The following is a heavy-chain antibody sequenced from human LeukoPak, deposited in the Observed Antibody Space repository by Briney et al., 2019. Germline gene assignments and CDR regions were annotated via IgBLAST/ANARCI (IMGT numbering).Heavy chain of an antibody. J-gene: IGHJ4*02. CDR3: VRGFYSPHY. CDR1: GGSISSDY. Sequence: PSETLSLTCTVSGGSISSDYWSWIRQPPGKGLEWIGYIYYSGRTYYNPTLKSRITISVDTSKNQFSLKLSSVTAADTAVYYCVRGFYSPHYWGQGTLVTVSS. V-gene: IGHV4-59*01. D-gene: IGHD4-11*01. CDR2: IYYSGRT.